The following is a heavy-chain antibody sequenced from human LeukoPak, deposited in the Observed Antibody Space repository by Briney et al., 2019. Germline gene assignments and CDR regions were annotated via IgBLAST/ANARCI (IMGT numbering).Heavy chain of an antibody. J-gene: IGHJ5*02. D-gene: IGHD3-22*01. CDR2: INPSGGST. Sequence: ASVKVSCKASGYTFTSYYMHWVRQAPGQGLEWMGIINPSGGSTSYAQKFQGRVTMTRDTSTSTVYMGLSSLRSEDTAVYYCARDRYYDSSGYSPDNWFDPWGQGTLVTVSS. CDR3: ARDRYYDSSGYSPDNWFDP. CDR1: GYTFTSYY. V-gene: IGHV1-46*01.